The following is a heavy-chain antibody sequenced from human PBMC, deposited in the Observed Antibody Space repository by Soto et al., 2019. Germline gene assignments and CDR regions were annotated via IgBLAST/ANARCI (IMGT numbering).Heavy chain of an antibody. J-gene: IGHJ5*02. D-gene: IGHD3-16*01. CDR2: INHVGGT. CDR3: VRIRYQLPSSVLWLDP. V-gene: IGHV4-34*01. CDR1: GGFLSESY. Sequence: SATLSLTCAVYGGFLSESYWTWIRQPPGKGLEWIGEINHVGGTNYNPSLKSRVTMSVDTSQNQFSLRLISVTAADTAMYFCVRIRYQLPSSVLWLDPWGQGTPVTVSS.